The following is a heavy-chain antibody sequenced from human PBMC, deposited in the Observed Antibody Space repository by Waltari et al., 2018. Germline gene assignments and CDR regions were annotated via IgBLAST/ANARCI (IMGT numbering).Heavy chain of an antibody. CDR1: GGSFSDYC. V-gene: IGHV4-34*02. D-gene: IGHD3-10*01. CDR3: ARGRRESVWVGELLYYHYYGMDV. J-gene: IGHJ6*02. CDR2: IVHSGST. Sequence: QVQLQQRGTGLLKTSRTLSLTCDVSGGSFSDYCWTWLRQVPGKGLGWIGEIVHSGSTSYTPSLRGRITISLDTSKNQFSLRLNSVTAADTAVYYCARGRRESVWVGELLYYHYYGMDVWGQGTTVSVSS.